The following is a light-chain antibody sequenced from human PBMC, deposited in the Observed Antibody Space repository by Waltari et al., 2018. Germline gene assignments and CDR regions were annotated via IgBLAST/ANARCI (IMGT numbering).Light chain of an antibody. CDR3: QQRSNWPPYT. J-gene: IGKJ2*01. CDR2: WAS. V-gene: IGKV4-1*01. CDR1: QSVLYNSNNKNY. Sequence: DIVMTQSPDSLAVSLGERATINCKSSQSVLYNSNNKNYLAWYQQKPGQPPKLLIYWASTRESGVPDRFSGSGSGTDFTLTISSLQAEDVAVYYCQQRSNWPPYTFGQGTKLEI.